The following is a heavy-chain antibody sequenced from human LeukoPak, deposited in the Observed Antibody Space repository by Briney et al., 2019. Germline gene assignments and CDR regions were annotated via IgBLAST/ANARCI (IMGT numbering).Heavy chain of an antibody. CDR1: GFSFSTYW. V-gene: IGHV3-7*02. Sequence: PGGSLRLSCAASGFSFSTYWMSWVRQAPGKGLEWVANIKQDGSEKYYVDSVKGRFTISRDNAKNSLYLQMNSLRVEDTAVYYCARPLSIVGATIGAFDIWGQGTMVTVSS. CDR3: ARPLSIVGATIGAFDI. J-gene: IGHJ3*02. D-gene: IGHD1-26*01. CDR2: IKQDGSEK.